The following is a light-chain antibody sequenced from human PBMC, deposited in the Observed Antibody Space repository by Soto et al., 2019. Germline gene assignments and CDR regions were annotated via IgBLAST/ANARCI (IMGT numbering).Light chain of an antibody. Sequence: EIVMTQSPASLSVSPGDAATLSCRASQSVASNVAWYQQKPGQGPRLLIHGASTRAVGVPARFSGSGSGTDFTLTSSSLQSEDFAVYYCQQYHNWPPQYTFGQGTKLQI. CDR1: QSVASN. CDR2: GAS. CDR3: QQYHNWPPQYT. V-gene: IGKV3-15*01. J-gene: IGKJ2*01.